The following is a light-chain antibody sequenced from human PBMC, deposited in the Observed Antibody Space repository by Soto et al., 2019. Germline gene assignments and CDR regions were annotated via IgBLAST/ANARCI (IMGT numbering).Light chain of an antibody. Sequence: EIQMTQSPTSLSASVGDRVTITCRASQDIRNFVAWYQQKPGKAPKLLIYASSTVQSGVPSRFSGSGSGTDFTLTINSLQREDVATYSCQKYRSVPVFGPGTKVEIK. CDR2: ASS. V-gene: IGKV1-27*01. CDR3: QKYRSVPV. J-gene: IGKJ3*01. CDR1: QDIRNF.